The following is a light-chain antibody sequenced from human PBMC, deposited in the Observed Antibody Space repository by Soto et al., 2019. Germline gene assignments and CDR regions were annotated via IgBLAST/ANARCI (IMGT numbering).Light chain of an antibody. CDR3: QQRSNWPGT. Sequence: EIVLTQSPATLSLSPGERATLSCRASQSVSSYLAWYQHKPGQAPRLLIYDASNRATGIPARFSGSGSGTDFTLTISSLEPEDFAVYYCQQRSNWPGTFGPGTKVDIK. V-gene: IGKV3-11*01. J-gene: IGKJ3*01. CDR2: DAS. CDR1: QSVSSY.